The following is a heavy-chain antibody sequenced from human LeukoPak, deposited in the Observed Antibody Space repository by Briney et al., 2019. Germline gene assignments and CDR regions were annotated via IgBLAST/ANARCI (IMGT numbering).Heavy chain of an antibody. Sequence: PGRSLRLSCVTPTFTFNNHGMHWVRQAPGKGLEWVAVIAADGGVKHYTYSVKGRFVLTRDDSKNTVYLEMNNVKVEDTAVYYCAREATWGQWYFDHWGQGAPVIVSS. CDR3: AREATWGQWYFDH. D-gene: IGHD6-19*01. CDR1: TFTFNNHG. CDR2: IAADGGVK. J-gene: IGHJ4*02. V-gene: IGHV3-30*03.